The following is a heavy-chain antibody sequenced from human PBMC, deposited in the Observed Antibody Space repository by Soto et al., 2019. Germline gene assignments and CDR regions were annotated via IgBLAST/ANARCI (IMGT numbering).Heavy chain of an antibody. D-gene: IGHD3-16*02. CDR2: INAGNGNT. V-gene: IGHV1-3*01. CDR3: ARSVITFGGVIVHFDY. Sequence: QVQLVQSEAEVKKPGASVKVSCKASGYTFTSYAMHWVRQAPGQRLEWMGWINAGNGNTKYSQKFQGRVTITRDTSASTAYMELSSLRSEDTAVYYCARSVITFGGVIVHFDYLGQGTLVTVSS. CDR1: GYTFTSYA. J-gene: IGHJ4*02.